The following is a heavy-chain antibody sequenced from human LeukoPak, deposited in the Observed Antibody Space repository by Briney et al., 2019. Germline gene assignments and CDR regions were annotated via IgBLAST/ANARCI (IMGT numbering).Heavy chain of an antibody. CDR1: GFTFSTYV. Sequence: GRSLRLSCAASGFTFSTYVIHWVRQAPGKGLEWVAVISEDGSKKYYADSVKGRFTISRDNSKKTLYLQMNSLRTEDTAVYYCAREGIATTGTGWFDPWGQGTLVTVSS. CDR2: ISEDGSKK. CDR3: AREGIATTGTGWFDP. D-gene: IGHD6-13*01. V-gene: IGHV3-30*04. J-gene: IGHJ5*02.